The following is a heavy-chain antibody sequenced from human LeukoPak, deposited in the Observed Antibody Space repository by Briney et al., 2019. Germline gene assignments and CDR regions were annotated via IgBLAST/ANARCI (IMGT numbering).Heavy chain of an antibody. CDR2: ISSSSSTI. D-gene: IGHD3-16*01. CDR3: ATNLGPRRRSPVVMDV. Sequence: GGSLRLSCAASGFXFSSYSINWVRQAPGKGLEWVSYISSSSSTIYYADSVKGRFTISRDNAKNSLYLQMNSLRDEDTAVYYCATNLGPRRRSPVVMDVWGQGTTVTVSS. V-gene: IGHV3-48*02. CDR1: GFXFSSYS. J-gene: IGHJ6*02.